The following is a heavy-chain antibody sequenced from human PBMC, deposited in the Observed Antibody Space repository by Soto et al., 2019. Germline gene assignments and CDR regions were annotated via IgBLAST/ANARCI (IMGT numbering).Heavy chain of an antibody. D-gene: IGHD3-22*01. J-gene: IGHJ4*02. Sequence: SETLSLTCTVSGGSISSGDYYWSWIRQPPGKGLEWIGYIYYSGSTYYNPSLKSRVTISVDTSKNQFSLKLSSVTAADTAVYYCARVFYYDSSGLDYWGQGTLVTVSS. CDR3: ARVFYYDSSGLDY. V-gene: IGHV4-30-4*01. CDR2: IYYSGST. CDR1: GGSISSGDYY.